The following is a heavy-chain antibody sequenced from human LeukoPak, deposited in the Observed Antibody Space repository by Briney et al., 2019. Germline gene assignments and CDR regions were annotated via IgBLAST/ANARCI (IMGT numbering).Heavy chain of an antibody. Sequence: PGGSLRLSCAASGFTFSDYYMSWIRQAPGKGLEWVSYISSSGSTIYYADSVKGRFTISRDNAKNTLYLQMNSLRGGDTAVYYCGREIQAPGKTLEYWGQGTLVTVSS. J-gene: IGHJ4*02. CDR3: GREIQAPGKTLEY. CDR1: GFTFSDYY. CDR2: ISSSGSTI. V-gene: IGHV3-11*04.